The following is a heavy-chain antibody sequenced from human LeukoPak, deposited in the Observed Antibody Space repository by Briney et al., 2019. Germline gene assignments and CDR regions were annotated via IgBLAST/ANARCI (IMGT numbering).Heavy chain of an antibody. CDR2: IKQDGSEK. J-gene: IGHJ4*02. V-gene: IGHV3-7*04. D-gene: IGHD3-10*01. Sequence: GGSLRLSCAASGFTFSHYWLSWVRQAPGKGVEWVANIKQDGSEKNYVDSVKGRFTISRDNAKNSLYLQMNSLRAEDTAVYYCARDLYASGSYDYWGQGTLVTVSS. CDR1: GFTFSHYW. CDR3: ARDLYASGSYDY.